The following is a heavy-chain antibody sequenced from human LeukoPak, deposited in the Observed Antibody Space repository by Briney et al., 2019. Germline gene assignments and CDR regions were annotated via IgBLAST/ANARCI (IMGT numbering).Heavy chain of an antibody. V-gene: IGHV3-23*01. J-gene: IGHJ4*02. Sequence: TGGSLRLSCAASGFTLSNYVMSWVRQAPGKGLEWVSAISGSGAGTWYADSVKGRFTISRDNSKNTFYLQMNSLRAEDTAVYYCAKGSSSSGPYYFDFWGQGSLVTVSS. D-gene: IGHD6-6*01. CDR1: GFTLSNYV. CDR2: ISGSGAGT. CDR3: AKGSSSSGPYYFDF.